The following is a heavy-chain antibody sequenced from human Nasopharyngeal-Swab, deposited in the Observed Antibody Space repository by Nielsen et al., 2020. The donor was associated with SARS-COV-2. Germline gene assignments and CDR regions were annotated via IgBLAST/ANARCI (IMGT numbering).Heavy chain of an antibody. V-gene: IGHV3-64D*06. CDR3: VKARITIFGVVISSYYYYGMDV. CDR1: GFTFSSYA. Sequence: GGSLRLSCSASGFTFSSYAMHWVRQAPGKGLEYVSAISSNGGSTYYADSVKGRSTISRDNSKNTLYPQMGSLRAEDTAVYYCVKARITIFGVVISSYYYYGMDVWGQGTTVTVSS. CDR2: ISSNGGST. D-gene: IGHD3-3*01. J-gene: IGHJ6*02.